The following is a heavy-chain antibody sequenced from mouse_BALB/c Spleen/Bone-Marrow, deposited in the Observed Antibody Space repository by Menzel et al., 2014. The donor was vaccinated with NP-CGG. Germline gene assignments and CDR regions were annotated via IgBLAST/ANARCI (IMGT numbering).Heavy chain of an antibody. Sequence: QVHVKQSGAELAKPGASVKMSCKASGYTFTSYWMHWVKQRPGQGLEWIGYINPSTGYTEYNQKFKVKATLTADKSSSTAYMQLSSLTSEDSAVYYCARSNYYGSKDYWGQGTTLTVSS. J-gene: IGHJ2*01. CDR1: GYTFTSYW. CDR3: ARSNYYGSKDY. D-gene: IGHD1-1*01. CDR2: INPSTGYT. V-gene: IGHV1-7*01.